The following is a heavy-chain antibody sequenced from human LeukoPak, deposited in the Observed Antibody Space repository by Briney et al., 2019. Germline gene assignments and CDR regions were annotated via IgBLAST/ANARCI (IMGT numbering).Heavy chain of an antibody. J-gene: IGHJ4*02. D-gene: IGHD3-10*01. V-gene: IGHV4-31*03. Sequence: PSQTLSLTCTVSGGSISSGGYYWSWIRQHPGKGLEWIGYIYYSGSTYYNPSLKSRVTISVDTSKNQFSLKLSSVTAADTAVYYCARDRGQGPRGPTLFDYWGQGTLVTVSS. CDR2: IYYSGST. CDR3: ARDRGQGPRGPTLFDY. CDR1: GGSISSGGYY.